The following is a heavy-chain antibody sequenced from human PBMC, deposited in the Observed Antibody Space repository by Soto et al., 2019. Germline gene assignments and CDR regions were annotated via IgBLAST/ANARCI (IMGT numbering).Heavy chain of an antibody. Sequence: ASVKVSCKASGYTFTSYGIAWMRQAPGQGLEWMGWISAYNGNTDFAQKLHGRVTMTSDTSTGTAYMELRSLRSDDTAVYYCARDHDILPPYWGQGTLVTVSS. CDR2: ISAYNGNT. CDR1: GYTFTSYG. CDR3: ARDHDILPPY. V-gene: IGHV1-18*01. D-gene: IGHD3-9*01. J-gene: IGHJ4*02.